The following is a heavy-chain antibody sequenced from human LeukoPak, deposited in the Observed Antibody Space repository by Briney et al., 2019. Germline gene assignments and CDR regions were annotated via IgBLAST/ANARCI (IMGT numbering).Heavy chain of an antibody. J-gene: IGHJ6*02. V-gene: IGHV3-30-3*01. Sequence: GGSLRLSCAASGFTFSSYAMHWVRQAPGKGLEWVAVISYDGSNKYYADSVKGRFTISRDNSENTLYLQMNSLRAEDTAVYYCARVYCGGDCYSPNYYYYYGMDVWGQGTTVTVSS. CDR1: GFTFSSYA. CDR3: ARVYCGGDCYSPNYYYYYGMDV. CDR2: ISYDGSNK. D-gene: IGHD2-21*02.